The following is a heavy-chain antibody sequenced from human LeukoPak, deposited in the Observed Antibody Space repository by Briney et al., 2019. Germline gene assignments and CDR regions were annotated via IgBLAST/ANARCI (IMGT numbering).Heavy chain of an antibody. CDR1: GFTFSDYY. CDR3: AREKRDYFDYYYYYMDV. J-gene: IGHJ6*03. CDR2: ISSSGSTI. D-gene: IGHD2/OR15-2a*01. V-gene: IGHV3-11*01. Sequence: GGSLRLSCAASGFTFSDYYMSWIRQAPGKGLEWVSYISSSGSTIYYADSVKGRFTISRDNAKNSLYLQMNSLRAEDTAVYYCAREKRDYFDYYYYYMDVWGKGTTVTISS.